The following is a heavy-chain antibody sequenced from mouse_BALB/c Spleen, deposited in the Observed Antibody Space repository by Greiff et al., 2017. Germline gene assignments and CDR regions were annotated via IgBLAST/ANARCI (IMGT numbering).Heavy chain of an antibody. J-gene: IGHJ2*01. D-gene: IGHD2-1*01. Sequence: VQLQQSGPGLVKPSQSLSLTCSVTGYSITSGYYWNWIRQFPGNKLEWMGYISYDGSNNYNPSLKNRISITRDTSKNQFFLKLNSVTTEDTATYYCARSYGNYNAYFDYWGQGTTLTVSS. CDR2: ISYDGSN. CDR3: ARSYGNYNAYFDY. V-gene: IGHV3-6*02. CDR1: GYSITSGYY.